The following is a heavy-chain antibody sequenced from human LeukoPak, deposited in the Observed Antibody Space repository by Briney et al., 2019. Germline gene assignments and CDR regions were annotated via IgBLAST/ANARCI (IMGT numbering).Heavy chain of an antibody. CDR2: IKNKADRGEI. Sequence: GGSLRLSCAASGFIFSDTYINWVRQIPGTGLEWVGLIKNKADRGEIEYAAPVKDRFTISRDDSKNTVYLQMSSLKTEDTAVYYCTTESSGSLPYWGQGTLVTVSS. V-gene: IGHV3-15*07. CDR1: GFIFSDTY. D-gene: IGHD1-26*01. J-gene: IGHJ4*02. CDR3: TTESSGSLPY.